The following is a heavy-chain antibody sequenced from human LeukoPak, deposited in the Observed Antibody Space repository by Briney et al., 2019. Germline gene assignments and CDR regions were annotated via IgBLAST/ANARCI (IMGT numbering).Heavy chain of an antibody. CDR3: ARVPGDNWNDDVGLHWFDP. V-gene: IGHV1-18*04. CDR1: GYTFTSYG. Sequence: GASVTVSFKASGYTFTSYGISWVRQAPGQGLDGMGWISAYNGNTNYVQKLQGRVTMTTDTSTSTAYMELRSLRSDDTAVYYCARVPGDNWNDDVGLHWFDPWGQGTLVTVSS. J-gene: IGHJ5*02. D-gene: IGHD1-1*01. CDR2: ISAYNGNT.